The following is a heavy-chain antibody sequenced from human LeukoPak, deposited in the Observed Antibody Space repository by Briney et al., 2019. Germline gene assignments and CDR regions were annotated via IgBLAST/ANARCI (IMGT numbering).Heavy chain of an antibody. J-gene: IGHJ5*02. Sequence: SETLSLTCTVSGGSISSSSYYWGWIRQPPGKGLEWIGSIYYSGSTYYNPSLKSRVTISVDTSKNQFSLKLSCVTAADTAVYYCARLVRAPAAMMGVFDPWGQGTLVTVSS. V-gene: IGHV4-39*01. CDR2: IYYSGST. CDR3: ARLVRAPAAMMGVFDP. D-gene: IGHD2-2*01. CDR1: GGSISSSSYY.